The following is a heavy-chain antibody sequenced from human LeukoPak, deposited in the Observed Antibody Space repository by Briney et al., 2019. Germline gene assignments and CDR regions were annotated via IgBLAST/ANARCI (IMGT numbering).Heavy chain of an antibody. CDR2: ISYDGSNK. CDR3: ARPRYYYDSSGYLH. J-gene: IGHJ4*02. CDR1: TXSSXA. Sequence: TXSSXAMQXVRXAPXKGLEWVAVISYDGSNKYYADSVRGRFTISRDNSKNTLYLQMNSLRAEDTAVYYCARPRYYYDSSGYLHWGQGTLVTVSS. D-gene: IGHD3-22*01. V-gene: IGHV3-30-3*01.